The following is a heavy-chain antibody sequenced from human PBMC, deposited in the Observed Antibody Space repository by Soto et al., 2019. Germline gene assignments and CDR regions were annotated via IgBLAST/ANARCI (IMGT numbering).Heavy chain of an antibody. CDR3: GKDTNADSAGGFDF. D-gene: IGHD4-17*01. Sequence: GSWRLSCAASGFTFNNYAMSWVRQAPGKGLEWVSGISASGSRTFYADSVKGRFTVSRDFSTNTLPLQTDRLSAEDKAVYFCGKDTNADSAGGFDFWGPGTMVTVSS. CDR2: ISASGSRT. CDR1: GFTFNNYA. V-gene: IGHV3-23*01. J-gene: IGHJ4*03.